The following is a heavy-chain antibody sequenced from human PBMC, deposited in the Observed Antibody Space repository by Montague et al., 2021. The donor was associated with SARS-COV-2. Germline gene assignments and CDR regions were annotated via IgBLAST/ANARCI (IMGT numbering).Heavy chain of an antibody. CDR2: IYYSGNTYT. J-gene: IGHJ5*02. D-gene: IGHD3-22*01. CDR1: GDSVSSGAYY. CDR3: AREYFDSSGLVWIDP. V-gene: IGHV4-61*08. Sequence: SETLSLTCTVSGDSVSSGAYYWSWLRQPPGKGLEWIAYIYYSGNTYTKYNPSLESRVSISVDMSKNQFSLKLTSGSAADTAVYYCAREYFDSSGLVWIDPWGQGTLVIVSS.